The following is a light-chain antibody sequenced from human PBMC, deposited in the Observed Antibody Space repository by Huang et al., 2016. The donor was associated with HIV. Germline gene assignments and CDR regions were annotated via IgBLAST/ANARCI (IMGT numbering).Light chain of an antibody. V-gene: IGKV4-1*01. CDR3: QQYISTPWT. CDR2: WAA. Sequence: DIVMTQSPDSLAVSLGERATINCKSSQSVLYSSNNKNYLAWYQQKPGQPPKLLIYWAATRESGVPDRFSGSGSGTEFTLTSSSLQAEDVSVYYCQQYISTPWTFGQGTKVEIK. J-gene: IGKJ1*01. CDR1: QSVLYSSNNKNY.